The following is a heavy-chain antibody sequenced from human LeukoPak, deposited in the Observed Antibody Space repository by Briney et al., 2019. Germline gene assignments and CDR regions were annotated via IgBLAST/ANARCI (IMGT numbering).Heavy chain of an antibody. D-gene: IGHD1-1*01. CDR2: ISYSGTT. V-gene: IGHV4-39*01. CDR1: GGSISSNTYY. CDR3: ARHDGNWNREFDY. J-gene: IGHJ4*02. Sequence: SETLSLTCTVSGGSISSNTYYWGWVRQPPGKGLEWIGTISYSGTTYYNPSLKSRVTISVDTSKNQFSLKLSSVAAADTAVYYCARHDGNWNREFDYWGQGTLVTVSS.